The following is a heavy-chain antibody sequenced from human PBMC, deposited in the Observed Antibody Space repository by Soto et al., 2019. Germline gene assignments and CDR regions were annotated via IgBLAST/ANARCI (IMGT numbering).Heavy chain of an antibody. V-gene: IGHV1-69*13. Sequence: ASVKVSCKASGGTFSSYAISWVRQAPGQGLEWMGGIIPIFGTANYAQKFQGRVTITADESTSTAYMELSSLRSEDTAVYYCARDGYQPLPSGDYWGQGTLVTVSS. D-gene: IGHD2-2*01. CDR1: GGTFSSYA. CDR2: IIPIFGTA. CDR3: ARDGYQPLPSGDY. J-gene: IGHJ4*02.